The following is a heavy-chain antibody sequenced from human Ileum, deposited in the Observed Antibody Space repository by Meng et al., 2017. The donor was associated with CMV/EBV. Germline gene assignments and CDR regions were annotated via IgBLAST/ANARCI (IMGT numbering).Heavy chain of an antibody. J-gene: IGHJ4*02. Sequence: HLQLQESGPGLVKPSETLSLTCTAAGGSPTSSTYYWGWIRQPPGKGLEWIGSVYYSGTTYYNPSLKSRVNMSIDTSKNRFSLKLSSATAADTAVYYCARNVGFYSSQIAYWGQGALVTVSS. V-gene: IGHV4-39*07. D-gene: IGHD3-3*01. CDR2: VYYSGTT. CDR3: ARNVGFYSSQIAY. CDR1: GGSPTSSTYY.